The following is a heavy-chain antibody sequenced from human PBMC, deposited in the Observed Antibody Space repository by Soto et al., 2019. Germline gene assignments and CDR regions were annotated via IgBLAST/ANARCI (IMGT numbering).Heavy chain of an antibody. J-gene: IGHJ5*02. Sequence: GASVKVSCKASGYTFTSYDINWVRQATGQGLEWMGWMNPNSGNTGYAQKFQGRVTMTRNTSISTAYMELSSLRSEDTAVYYCARASYSSGWTKRFPWFDPWGQGTLVTVSS. CDR3: ARASYSSGWTKRFPWFDP. CDR1: GYTFTSYD. D-gene: IGHD6-19*01. V-gene: IGHV1-8*01. CDR2: MNPNSGNT.